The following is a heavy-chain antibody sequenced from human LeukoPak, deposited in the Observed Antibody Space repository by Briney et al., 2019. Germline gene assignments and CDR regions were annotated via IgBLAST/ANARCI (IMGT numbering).Heavy chain of an antibody. D-gene: IGHD2/OR15-2a*01. CDR1: GYTFTGYF. V-gene: IGHV1-2*02. J-gene: IGHJ4*02. CDR2: INPSTGGT. Sequence: ASVTVSCKTSGYTFTGYFIHWVRQAPGLGLEWMGWINPSTGGTNYAQMFQGRVTMTRDTSISTAYMELSSLISDDTAVYYCARDQSFYDAGDQRFDYWGPGTLVTVSS. CDR3: ARDQSFYDAGDQRFDY.